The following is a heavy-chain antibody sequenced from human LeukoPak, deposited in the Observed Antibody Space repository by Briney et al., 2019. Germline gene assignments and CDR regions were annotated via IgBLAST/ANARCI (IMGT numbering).Heavy chain of an antibody. CDR2: IRFDGSSK. Sequence: GGSLRLSCAAPGLRFSNYGMHWVRQAPGKGLEWVAFIRFDGSSKYFADSVKGRFIISRDNFQNTLILQMNNLKVEDTAVYYCAKVRVDTAMVDAFDIWGQGTRVVVSS. D-gene: IGHD5-18*01. CDR1: GLRFSNYG. V-gene: IGHV3-30*02. J-gene: IGHJ3*02. CDR3: AKVRVDTAMVDAFDI.